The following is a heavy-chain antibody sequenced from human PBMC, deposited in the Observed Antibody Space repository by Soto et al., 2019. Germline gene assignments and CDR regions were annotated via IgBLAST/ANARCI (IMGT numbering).Heavy chain of an antibody. J-gene: IGHJ4*02. V-gene: IGHV3-21*01. CDR3: ARDSPDYGDYKVDY. CDR2: ISSSSSYI. CDR1: GFTFSSYS. Sequence: GGSLRLSCAASGFTFSSYSMNWVRQAPGKGLEWVSSISSSSSYIYYADSVKGRFTISRDNAKNSLYLQMNSLRAEDTAVYYCARDSPDYGDYKVDYWGQGTLVTVSS. D-gene: IGHD4-17*01.